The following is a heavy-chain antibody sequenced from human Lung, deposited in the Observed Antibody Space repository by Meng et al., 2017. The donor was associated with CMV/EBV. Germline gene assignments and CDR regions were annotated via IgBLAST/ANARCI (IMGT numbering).Heavy chain of an antibody. J-gene: IGHJ5*02. CDR3: ARGVGYCSSTSCQVWFDP. CDR2: INPNSGGT. D-gene: IGHD2-2*01. V-gene: IGHV1-2*02. CDR1: GYTFTGYY. Sequence: ASVKVSCKASGYTFTGYYMHWVRQAPGQGLEWMGWINPNSGGTNYAQKFQGRVTMTRDTSISTAYMGLSRLRSDDTAVYYCARGVGYCSSTSCQVWFDPWGQGTLVTVSS.